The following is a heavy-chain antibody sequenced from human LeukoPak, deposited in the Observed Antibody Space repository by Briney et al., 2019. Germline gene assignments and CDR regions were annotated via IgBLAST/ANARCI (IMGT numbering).Heavy chain of an antibody. V-gene: IGHV1-69*05. Sequence: SVKVSCKASGGTFSSYAISWVRQAPGQGLEWMGGIIPIFGTANYAQKFQGRVTITTDESTSTAYMELSSLRSEDTAVYYCARDPAGFIAAAGTAGFDPWGQGTLVTVSS. CDR1: GGTFSSYA. J-gene: IGHJ5*02. CDR3: ARDPAGFIAAAGTAGFDP. CDR2: IIPIFGTA. D-gene: IGHD6-13*01.